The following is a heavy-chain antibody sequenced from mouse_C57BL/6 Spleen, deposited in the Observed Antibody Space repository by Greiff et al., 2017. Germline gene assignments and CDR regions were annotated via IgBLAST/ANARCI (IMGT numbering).Heavy chain of an antibody. Sequence: DVKLVESEGGLVQPGSSMKLSCTASGFTFSDYYMAWVRQVPEKGLEWVANINYDGSSTYYLDSLKSRFIISRDNAKNILYLQMSSLKSEDTATYYCARDIGYFDYWGQGTTLTVSS. J-gene: IGHJ2*01. CDR3: ARDIGYFDY. CDR1: GFTFSDYY. V-gene: IGHV5-16*01. CDR2: INYDGSST.